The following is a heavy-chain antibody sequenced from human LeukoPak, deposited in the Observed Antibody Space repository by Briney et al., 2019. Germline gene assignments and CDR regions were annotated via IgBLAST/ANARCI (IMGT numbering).Heavy chain of an antibody. J-gene: IGHJ4*02. V-gene: IGHV1-2*02. CDR1: GYTFTSYG. D-gene: IGHD1-26*01. Sequence: ASVKVSCKASGYTFTSYGISWVRQAPGQGLEWMGWINPNSGGTNYAQKFQGRVTMTRDTSISTAYMELSRLRSDDTAVYYCARDQEVGASSDFDYWGQGTLVTVSS. CDR3: ARDQEVGASSDFDY. CDR2: INPNSGGT.